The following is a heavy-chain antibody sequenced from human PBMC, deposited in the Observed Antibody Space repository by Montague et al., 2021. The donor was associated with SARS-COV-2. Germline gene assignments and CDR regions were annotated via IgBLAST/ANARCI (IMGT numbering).Heavy chain of an antibody. CDR2: IYFGGKT. V-gene: IGHV4-39*01. D-gene: IGHD3-22*01. CDR1: GDSIRNSDYF. CDR3: ARGSLYYYDGSGYCDY. Sequence: SETLSLTCTVSGDSIRNSDYFWGWIRQPPGKGLEWMGSIYFGGKTYFHPSLKSRVTISVDTSKKQVSLKVRSVTAADTAVYFCARGSLYYYDGSGYCDYWGQGTLVAVSS. J-gene: IGHJ4*02.